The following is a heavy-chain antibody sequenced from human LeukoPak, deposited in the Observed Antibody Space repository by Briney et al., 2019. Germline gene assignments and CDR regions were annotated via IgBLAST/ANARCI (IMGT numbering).Heavy chain of an antibody. CDR3: ARSEISFGDYHDY. CDR1: GGSISSYY. V-gene: IGHV4-59*01. D-gene: IGHD3-3*01. J-gene: IGHJ4*02. CDR2: IYYSGST. Sequence: SETLSLTCTVSGGSISSYYWGWIRQPPEKGLEWIGYIYYSGSTNYNPSLKSRVTISIDTSKNQFSLKLSSVTAADTAVYYCARSEISFGDYHDYWGQGTLVTVSS.